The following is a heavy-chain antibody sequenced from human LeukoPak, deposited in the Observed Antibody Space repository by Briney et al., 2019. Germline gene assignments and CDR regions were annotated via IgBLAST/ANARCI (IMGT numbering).Heavy chain of an antibody. J-gene: IGHJ4*02. CDR2: IYSGGST. CDR1: GFSFSGYA. V-gene: IGHV3-66*01. D-gene: IGHD4-11*01. Sequence: GGSLRLSCAASGFSFSGYAMSWIRQAPGKGLEWVSVIYSGGSTYYADSVKGRFTISRDNSKNTLYLQMNSLRAEDTAVYYCARDRPYGSVDYWGQGTLVTVSS. CDR3: ARDRPYGSVDY.